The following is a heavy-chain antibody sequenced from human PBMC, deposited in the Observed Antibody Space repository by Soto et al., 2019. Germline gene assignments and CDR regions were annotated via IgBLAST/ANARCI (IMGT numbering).Heavy chain of an antibody. CDR3: AGSIVVVTALDY. D-gene: IGHD2-21*02. J-gene: IGHJ4*02. Sequence: QVQLVQSGAEEKKPGASLKVSCKASGYTFTSYAMHWVRQAPGQRLEWMGWINAGNGNTKYSQKFQGRVTITRDTSASTAYMALSSLRSEDTAVYYCAGSIVVVTALDYWGQGTLVSVSS. CDR2: INAGNGNT. CDR1: GYTFTSYA. V-gene: IGHV1-3*05.